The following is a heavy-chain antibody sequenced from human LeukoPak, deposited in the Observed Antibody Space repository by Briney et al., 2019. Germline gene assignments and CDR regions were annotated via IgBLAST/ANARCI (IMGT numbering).Heavy chain of an antibody. D-gene: IGHD6-13*01. CDR3: AREKKAAALLNARYYYYMDV. CDR1: GYTFTGYY. J-gene: IGHJ6*03. Sequence: ASVKVSCKASGYTFTGYYMHWVRQAPGQGLEWMGWINPNSGGTNYAQKFQGRVTMTRDTSISTAYMELSRLRSDDTAVYYCAREKKAAALLNARYYYYMDVWGKGTTVTVSS. V-gene: IGHV1-2*02. CDR2: INPNSGGT.